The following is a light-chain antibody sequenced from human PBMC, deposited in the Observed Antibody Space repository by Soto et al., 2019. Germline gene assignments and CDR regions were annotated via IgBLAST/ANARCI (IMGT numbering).Light chain of an antibody. V-gene: IGKV2-30*01. Sequence: DVVLTQSPLSLPVTLGQPASISCRSSQSLVSNVGIPYLNWFHQRPGQSPRRLIYDVSKRDSGVPDRFSGSGSGTDFTLKISRVEAEDVGVYYCMKGSHWPPFTFGPGTRVDFK. CDR3: MKGSHWPPFT. CDR1: QSLVSNVGIPY. CDR2: DVS. J-gene: IGKJ3*01.